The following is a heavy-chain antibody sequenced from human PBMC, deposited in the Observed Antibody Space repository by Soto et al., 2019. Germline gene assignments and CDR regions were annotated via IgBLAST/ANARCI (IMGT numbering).Heavy chain of an antibody. CDR2: IYWNDDK. V-gene: IGHV2-5*01. Sequence: SGPTLVKPTQTLTLTCTFSGFSLSTSGVGVGWIRQPPGKALEWLALIYWNDDKRYSPSLKSRLTITKDTSKNQVVLTMTNMDPVDTATYYCAHVKWGSRGWYDKYSSVYFDYWGQGTLVTVSS. D-gene: IGHD6-19*01. CDR3: AHVKWGSRGWYDKYSSVYFDY. CDR1: GFSLSTSGVG. J-gene: IGHJ4*02.